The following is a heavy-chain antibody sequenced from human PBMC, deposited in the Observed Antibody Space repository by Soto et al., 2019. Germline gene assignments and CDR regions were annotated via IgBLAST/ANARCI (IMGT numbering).Heavy chain of an antibody. V-gene: IGHV3-15*01. Sequence: EVQLLESGGGLVQPGGSLRLSCAASGFTFSNAWMSWVRQAPGKGLEWVGRIKSKTDGGTTDYAAPVKGRFTISRDDSKNTLYLQMNSLKTEDTAVYYCTTEGIVGATALPFDYWGQGTLVTVSS. CDR3: TTEGIVGATALPFDY. CDR1: GFTFSNAW. D-gene: IGHD1-26*01. CDR2: IKSKTDGGTT. J-gene: IGHJ4*02.